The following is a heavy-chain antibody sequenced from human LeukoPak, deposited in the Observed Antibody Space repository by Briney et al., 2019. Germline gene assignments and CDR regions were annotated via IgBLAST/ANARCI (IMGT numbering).Heavy chain of an antibody. CDR3: ARDMVDYDFWSGYYASDY. J-gene: IGHJ4*02. Sequence: GGSLRLSCAASGFTFSSYWMSWVRQAPGKGRVGVANIKQDGSEKYYVDSVKGRFTISRDNAKNSLYLQMNSLRAEDTAVYYCARDMVDYDFWSGYYASDYWGQGTLVTVSS. D-gene: IGHD3-3*01. CDR1: GFTFSSYW. CDR2: IKQDGSEK. V-gene: IGHV3-7*01.